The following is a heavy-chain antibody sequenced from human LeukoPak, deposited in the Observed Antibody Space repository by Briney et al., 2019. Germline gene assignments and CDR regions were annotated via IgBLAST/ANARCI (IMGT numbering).Heavy chain of an antibody. CDR3: TKQSAGSAAWYSLHYDF. CDR2: VDGGGGGT. CDR1: GFTLSSYA. V-gene: IGHV3-23*01. D-gene: IGHD6-13*01. J-gene: IGHJ4*02. Sequence: GGSLRLSCAASGFTLSSYAMIWVRQAPGRGLEWVSSVDGGGGGTYYADSVKGRFTISRDNSKDTLYLQMNGLRAEDTAVYFCTKQSAGSAAWYSLHYDFWGQGTLVTVSS.